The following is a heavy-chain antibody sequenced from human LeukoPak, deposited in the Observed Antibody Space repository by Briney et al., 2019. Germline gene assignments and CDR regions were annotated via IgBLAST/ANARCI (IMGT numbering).Heavy chain of an antibody. V-gene: IGHV4-39*01. CDR2: FHSSGST. D-gene: IGHD3-9*01. CDR1: GYSMTRSSYS. Sequence: PSETLSLTCTVSGYSMTRSSYSWGWIRQPPGKGLEWIGTFHSSGSTYYTPSLKSRVTISVDTSKNQFFLRLNTVTAADTAVYYCARLPTGYPNWVDPWGQGILVTVSS. CDR3: ARLPTGYPNWVDP. J-gene: IGHJ5*02.